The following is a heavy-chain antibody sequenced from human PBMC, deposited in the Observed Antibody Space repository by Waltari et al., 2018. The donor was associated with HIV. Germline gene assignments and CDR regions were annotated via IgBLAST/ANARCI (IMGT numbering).Heavy chain of an antibody. Sequence: QVQLVEAGRGVVQPGRSLRLPCAGSGFVFNSHAPKWVRQASGKGLEWVAAISYDGRNKYHVDSVEGRFTISRDNSKDILYLQMNSLRLEDTAIYYCVRDRGYSGYLLADVWGKGTTVTVSS. CDR2: ISYDGRNK. V-gene: IGHV3-30*01. J-gene: IGHJ6*04. D-gene: IGHD5-12*01. CDR3: VRDRGYSGYLLADV. CDR1: GFVFNSHA.